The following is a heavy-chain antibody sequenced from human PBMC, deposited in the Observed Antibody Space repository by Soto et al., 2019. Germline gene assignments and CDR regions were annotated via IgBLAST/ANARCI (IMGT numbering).Heavy chain of an antibody. Sequence: GGSLRLSCAASGFRFSSYDMHWVRQAPGKGLEWVAVISYEGNNKYYADSVKGRFTISRDYSKNALYLQMHSLRAEDTAIYYCAKDLYYFDSSGYFDYWGQGTLVTAPQ. V-gene: IGHV3-30*18. J-gene: IGHJ4*02. CDR3: AKDLYYFDSSGYFDY. CDR2: ISYEGNNK. D-gene: IGHD3-22*01. CDR1: GFRFSSYD.